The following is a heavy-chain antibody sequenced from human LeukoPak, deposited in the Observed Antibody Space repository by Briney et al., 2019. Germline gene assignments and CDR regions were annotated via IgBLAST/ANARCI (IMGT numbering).Heavy chain of an antibody. J-gene: IGHJ4*02. D-gene: IGHD6-6*01. CDR3: VGTIASRGSEY. Sequence: GGSLRLSCAASGFTFTNYWMYWVRQAPGMGLVWVSRLPPDELGIIYADSVKGRFTVSRDNAKNTVYLQMNNLRVDDTAMYYCVGTIASRGSEYWGQGALVTVSS. CDR1: GFTFTNYW. CDR2: LPPDELGI. V-gene: IGHV3-74*01.